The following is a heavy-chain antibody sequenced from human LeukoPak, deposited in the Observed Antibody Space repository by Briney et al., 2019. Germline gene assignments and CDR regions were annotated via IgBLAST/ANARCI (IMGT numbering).Heavy chain of an antibody. CDR2: IRYDGTNK. CDR1: GFSFSNYG. D-gene: IGHD1-26*01. Sequence: GGSLRLSCAVSGFSFSNYGMHWVRQAPGKGLEWLAFIRYDGTNKYYADSVKGRFTISRDNSKNTLYLEMNSLRVEDTAVYSCAKDLSPMVGAKILDYWGQGTLVTVSS. CDR3: AKDLSPMVGAKILDY. J-gene: IGHJ4*02. V-gene: IGHV3-30*02.